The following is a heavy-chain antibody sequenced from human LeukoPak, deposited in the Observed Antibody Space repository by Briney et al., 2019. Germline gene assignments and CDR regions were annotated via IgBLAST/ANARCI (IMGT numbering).Heavy chain of an antibody. J-gene: IGHJ4*02. V-gene: IGHV3-74*03. Sequence: GGSLRLSCAASGFSLSDYCMHWVRQAPGKGLVWVSRISSDGDGSDTMHADSVKGRFTISRDNAKNTLYLQMNSLRDEDTAVYYCGRDQLGDGYIIDYWGQGTPVTVSS. CDR1: GFSLSDYC. CDR3: GRDQLGDGYIIDY. D-gene: IGHD5-24*01. CDR2: ISSDGDGSDT.